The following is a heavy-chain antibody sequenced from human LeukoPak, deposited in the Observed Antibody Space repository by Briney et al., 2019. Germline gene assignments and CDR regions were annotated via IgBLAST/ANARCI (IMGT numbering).Heavy chain of an antibody. Sequence: GGSLRLSCAASGFTFDDYAMHWVRQAPGKGLEWVSGISWNSGSIGYADSVKGRFTISRDNAKNSLYLQMNSLRAEDTALYYCAKDRRAGTDYYYGMDVWGQGTTVTVSS. CDR3: AKDRRAGTDYYYGMDV. D-gene: IGHD1-1*01. J-gene: IGHJ6*02. V-gene: IGHV3-9*01. CDR1: GFTFDDYA. CDR2: ISWNSGSI.